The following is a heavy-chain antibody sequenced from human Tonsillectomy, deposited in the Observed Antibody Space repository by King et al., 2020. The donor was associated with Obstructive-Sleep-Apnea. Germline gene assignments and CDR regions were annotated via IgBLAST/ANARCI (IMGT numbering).Heavy chain of an antibody. D-gene: IGHD6-13*01. J-gene: IGHJ4*02. CDR2: IYHSGIT. CDR1: GGSISSSNW. CDR3: ARVAASAGPPFDY. Sequence: VQLQESGPGLVKPSGTLSLTCAVSGGSISSSNWWRWVRQPPGKGLEWIGEIYHSGITRYNPSLKSRVTISVDKSKNQFSLKLSSVTAADTAVYYCARVAASAGPPFDYWGQGTLVTVSS. V-gene: IGHV4-4*02.